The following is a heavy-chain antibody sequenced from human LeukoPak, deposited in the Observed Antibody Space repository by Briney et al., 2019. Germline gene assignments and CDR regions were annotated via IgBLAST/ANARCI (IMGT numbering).Heavy chain of an antibody. D-gene: IGHD3-10*01. J-gene: IGHJ4*02. CDR2: IIPILGIA. V-gene: IGHV1-69*04. Sequence: ASVKVSCKASGGTFSSYAISWVRQAPGQGLEWMGRIIPILGIANYAQKFQGRVTITADKSTSTAYMELSSLRSEDTAVYYCASRRRMVRGVIITPTDYWGQGTLVTVSS. CDR3: ASRRRMVRGVIITPTDY. CDR1: GGTFSSYA.